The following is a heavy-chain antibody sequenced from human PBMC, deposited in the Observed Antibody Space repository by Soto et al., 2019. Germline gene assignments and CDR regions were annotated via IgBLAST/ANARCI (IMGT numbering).Heavy chain of an antibody. CDR3: AKFRGNAYGDYYLDS. CDR2: ISGGGTT. Sequence: PGGSLRLSCAASGFTFGTYAMSWVRQAPGKGLEWVSGISGGGTTFYADSVKGRFTISRDNSKNTVHLEMNNLRAEDMAFYYCAKFRGNAYGDYYLDSWGQGTLVTVSS. J-gene: IGHJ4*02. V-gene: IGHV3-23*01. CDR1: GFTFGTYA. D-gene: IGHD2-21*02.